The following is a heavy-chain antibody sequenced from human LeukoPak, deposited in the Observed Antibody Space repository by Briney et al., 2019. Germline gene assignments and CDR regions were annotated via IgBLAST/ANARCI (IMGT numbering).Heavy chain of an antibody. Sequence: GGSLRLSCAASGLTFSSHAMTWVRQAPGKGLEWVAVISGSGANTYYADSVKGRFTISRDNSNNTLYLPMRSLGTEDAAVYYCAKSIEELIRGTYYYYSYMDVWGKGTTVIVSS. CDR3: AKSIEELIRGTYYYYSYMDV. J-gene: IGHJ6*03. CDR2: ISGSGANT. V-gene: IGHV3-23*01. CDR1: GLTFSSHA. D-gene: IGHD1-7*01.